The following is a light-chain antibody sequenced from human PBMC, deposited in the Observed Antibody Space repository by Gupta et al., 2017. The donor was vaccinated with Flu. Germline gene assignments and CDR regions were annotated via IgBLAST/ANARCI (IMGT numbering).Light chain of an antibody. CDR2: EVS. Sequence: QSALTQPASVSGSPGQSITISRTGTSSDVGGYNYVSWYQQHPSKAPKLMIYEVSNRPSGVSNRFSGSKSGNTASLTISGLQAEDEADYYCSSYTSSSTPWVFGGGTKLTVL. V-gene: IGLV2-14*01. J-gene: IGLJ3*02. CDR1: SSDVGGYNY. CDR3: SSYTSSSTPWV.